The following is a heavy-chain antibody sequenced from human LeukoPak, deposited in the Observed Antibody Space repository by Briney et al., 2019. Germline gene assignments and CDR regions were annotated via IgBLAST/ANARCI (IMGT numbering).Heavy chain of an antibody. D-gene: IGHD3-10*01. J-gene: IGHJ3*02. CDR3: AKLSRWFGELSGKRDAFDI. CDR2: ISGSGGST. CDR1: GFTFSSYA. Sequence: GGSLRLSCAASGFTFSSYAMSWVRQAPGKGLEWVSAISGSGGSTYYADSVKGRFTISRDNSKNTLYLQMNSLRAEDTAVYYCAKLSRWFGELSGKRDAFDIWGQGTMVTVSS. V-gene: IGHV3-23*01.